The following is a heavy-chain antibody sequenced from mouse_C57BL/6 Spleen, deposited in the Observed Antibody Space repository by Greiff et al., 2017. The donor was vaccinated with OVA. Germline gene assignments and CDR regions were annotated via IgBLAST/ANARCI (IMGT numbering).Heavy chain of an antibody. CDR1: GYTFTDYY. CDR3: ARGPSFAY. D-gene: IGHD6-1*01. CDR2: INPNNGGT. Sequence: VQLQQSGPELVKPGASVKISCKASGYTFTDYYMTWVKQSHGKSLEWIGAINPNNGGTSYNQKFKGKATLTVDKSSSTAYMELRSLTSEDSAVYYCARGPSFAYGGQGTLVTVSA. V-gene: IGHV1-26*01. J-gene: IGHJ3*01.